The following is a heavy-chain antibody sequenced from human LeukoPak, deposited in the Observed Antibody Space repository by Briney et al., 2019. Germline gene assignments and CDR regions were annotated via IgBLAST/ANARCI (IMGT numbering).Heavy chain of an antibody. V-gene: IGHV4-31*03. CDR3: ARDYYGSGSPHGFDS. J-gene: IGHJ4*02. CDR2: IYYTGST. CDR1: GGSISSGDYY. D-gene: IGHD3-10*01. Sequence: SETLSLTCTVSGGSISSGDYYCSWVRQLPGEGLEWIGYIYYTGSTYYNPSLKSRVSISVDTSKNQFSLKLSSVTAADTAVYYCARDYYGSGSPHGFDSWGQGILVTVSS.